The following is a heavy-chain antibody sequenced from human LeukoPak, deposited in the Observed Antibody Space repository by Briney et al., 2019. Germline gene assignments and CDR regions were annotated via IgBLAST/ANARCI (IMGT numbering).Heavy chain of an antibody. J-gene: IGHJ4*02. CDR3: AKDIGDYGAFFDY. V-gene: IGHV3-9*01. D-gene: IGHD4-17*01. CDR1: GFTFDDYA. Sequence: PGGSLRLSCAASGFTFDDYAMHWVRQAPGKGLEWVSGISWNSGSIGYADSVEGRFTISRDNAKNSLYLQMNSLRAEDTALYYCAKDIGDYGAFFDYWGQGTLVTVSS. CDR2: ISWNSGSI.